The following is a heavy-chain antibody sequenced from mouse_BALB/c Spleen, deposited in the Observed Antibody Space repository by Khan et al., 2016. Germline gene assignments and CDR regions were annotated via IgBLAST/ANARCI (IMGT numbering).Heavy chain of an antibody. Sequence: QIQLVQSGPELKKPGETVKISCKASEYTFTNYGMNWVKQAPGKGLKWMGWINTNTGEPTYAEEFKGRFAFSLEASASTAYLQINNLKNEDSATYFWARTGDYLYYAMDYWGQGTLVTVSS. CDR1: EYTFTNYG. CDR3: ARTGDYLYYAMDY. V-gene: IGHV9-3*02. CDR2: INTNTGEP. J-gene: IGHJ4*01. D-gene: IGHD2-13*01.